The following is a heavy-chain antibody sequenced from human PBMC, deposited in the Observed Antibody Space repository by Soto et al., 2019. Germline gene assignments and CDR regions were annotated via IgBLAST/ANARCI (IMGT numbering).Heavy chain of an antibody. CDR3: ARAPTHYYYGMDV. V-gene: IGHV3-7*03. CDR2: IKQDGSEK. J-gene: IGHJ6*02. Sequence: GGSLRLSCAASGLTFSSYWMSWVRQAPGKGLEWVANIKQDGSEKYYVDSVKGRFTISRDNAKNSLYLQMNSLRAEDTAVYYCARAPTHYYYGMDVWGQGTTVTVSS. CDR1: GLTFSSYW.